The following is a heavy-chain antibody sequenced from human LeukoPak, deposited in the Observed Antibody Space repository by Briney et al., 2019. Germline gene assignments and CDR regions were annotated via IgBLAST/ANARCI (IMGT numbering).Heavy chain of an antibody. CDR1: GFTFSSYA. Sequence: GGSLRLSCAASGFTFSSYAMHWVRQAPGKGLEWVAVISYDGSNKYYADSVKGRFTISRDNSKNTLYLQMNSLRAEDTAVYYCARVRSRMVRGVRDAFDIWGQGTMVTVSS. V-gene: IGHV3-30-3*01. CDR3: ARVRSRMVRGVRDAFDI. D-gene: IGHD3-10*01. J-gene: IGHJ3*02. CDR2: ISYDGSNK.